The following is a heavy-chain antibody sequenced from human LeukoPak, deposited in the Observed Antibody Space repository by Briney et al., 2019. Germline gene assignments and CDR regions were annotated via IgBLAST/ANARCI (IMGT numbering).Heavy chain of an antibody. Sequence: GGSLRLSCVAYGFNFRDYSMNWVRQAPGKGLDWVSGISGTSSYMYYGDSVKGRFTVSRDNAKNSLYLQMESLRVEDTAVYYCAIDLHYYGSGPWGQGTLVTVSS. D-gene: IGHD3-10*01. CDR3: AIDLHYYGSGP. J-gene: IGHJ5*02. CDR1: GFNFRDYS. V-gene: IGHV3-21*01. CDR2: ISGTSSYM.